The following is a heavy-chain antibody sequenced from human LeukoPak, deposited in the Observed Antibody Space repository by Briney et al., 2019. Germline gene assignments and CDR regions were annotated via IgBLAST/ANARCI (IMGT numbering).Heavy chain of an antibody. V-gene: IGHV3-9*01. J-gene: IGHJ4*02. CDR3: AKALSYSITAATDY. CDR1: GFTFDDYA. Sequence: GRSLRISCAASGFTFDDYAMHWVRQAPGKGLEWVSGISWNSGSIGYADSVKGRFTISRDNAKNSLYLQMNSLRAEDTALYYCAKALSYSITAATDYWGQGTLVTVSS. D-gene: IGHD6-25*01. CDR2: ISWNSGSI.